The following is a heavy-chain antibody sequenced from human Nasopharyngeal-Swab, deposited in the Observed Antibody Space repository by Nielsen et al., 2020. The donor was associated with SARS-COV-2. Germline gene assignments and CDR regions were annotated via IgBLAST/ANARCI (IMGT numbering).Heavy chain of an antibody. J-gene: IGHJ4*02. Sequence: GGSLRLSCAASGSTFSSYGMHWVRQAPGKGLEWVAVISYDGSNKYYAASVKGRFTISRDNSKNTLYLQMNSLRAEDTAVYYCARDWGGTLWYWGQGTLVTVSS. CDR2: ISYDGSNK. D-gene: IGHD2-21*01. CDR1: GSTFSSYG. V-gene: IGHV3-30*03. CDR3: ARDWGGTLWY.